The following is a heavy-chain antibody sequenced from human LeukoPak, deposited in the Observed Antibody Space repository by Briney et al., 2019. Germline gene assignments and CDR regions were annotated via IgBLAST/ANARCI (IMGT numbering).Heavy chain of an antibody. V-gene: IGHV1-69*05. Sequence: SVTVSCTASGGTFSSYAISWVRQAPGQGLEWMGGIIPIFGTANYAQKFQGRVTITTDESTSTAYMELSSLRSEDTAVYYCARVSGPRDGYNLAYWGQGTLVTVSS. CDR3: ARVSGPRDGYNLAY. CDR2: IIPIFGTA. J-gene: IGHJ4*02. D-gene: IGHD5-24*01. CDR1: GGTFSSYA.